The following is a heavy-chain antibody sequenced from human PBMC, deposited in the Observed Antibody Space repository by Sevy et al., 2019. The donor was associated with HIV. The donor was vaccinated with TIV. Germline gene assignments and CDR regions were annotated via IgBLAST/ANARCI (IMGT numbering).Heavy chain of an antibody. CDR3: TTDGGRWGIYGY. CDR2: IKSKTDGGTT. Sequence: GGSLRLSCAASGFTFSNAWMSWVRQAPGKGLEWVVRIKSKTDGGTTDYAAPVKGRFTISRDESKNTLYLQMNSLKTDDTAVYYCTTDGGRWGIYGYWGQGTLVTVSS. D-gene: IGHD3-16*01. V-gene: IGHV3-15*01. J-gene: IGHJ4*02. CDR1: GFTFSNAW.